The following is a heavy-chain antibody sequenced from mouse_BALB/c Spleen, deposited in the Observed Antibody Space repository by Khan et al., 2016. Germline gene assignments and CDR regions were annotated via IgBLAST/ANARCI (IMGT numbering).Heavy chain of an antibody. V-gene: IGHV1-54*01. CDR1: GYAFTNPL. CDR2: TNPGSGCT. Sequence: QVRLQQSGADLVRPGTPVKVSCKASGYAFTNPLIDWIKQMPGQGLDWIGVTNPGSGCTNYTEKFKGKATLTAAKSYSTAYLQHSRLTSDHSAVSLYASQFGSGYVWFAYWGRGTLVTVSA. J-gene: IGHJ3*01. CDR3: ASQFGSGYVWFAY. D-gene: IGHD1-1*01.